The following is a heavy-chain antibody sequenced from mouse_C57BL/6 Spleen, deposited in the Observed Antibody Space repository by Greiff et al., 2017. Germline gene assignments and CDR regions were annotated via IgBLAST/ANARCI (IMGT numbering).Heavy chain of an antibody. CDR1: GYTFTSYW. J-gene: IGHJ2*01. D-gene: IGHD1-1*01. CDR3: ARWPYGFDY. Sequence: QVQLQQPGAELVRPGTSVKLSCKASGYTFTSYWMHWVKQRPGQGLEWIGVIDPPDSYTNYNQKFKGKATLTVDTSSSTAYMQLSSLTSEDSAVYYCARWPYGFDYWGQGTTLTVSS. V-gene: IGHV1-59*01. CDR2: IDPPDSYT.